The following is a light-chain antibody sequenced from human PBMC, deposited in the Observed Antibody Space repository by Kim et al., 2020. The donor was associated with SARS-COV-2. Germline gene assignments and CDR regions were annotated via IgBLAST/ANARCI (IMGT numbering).Light chain of an antibody. J-gene: IGLJ3*02. V-gene: IGLV4-69*01. CDR2: INSDGSH. Sequence: QPVLTQSPSASASLGASVKLTCTLSSGHSSYAIAWHQQQPEKDPRYLMKINSDGSHSKGDGIPDRFSGSSSGAERYLTISSLQSEDEADYYCQTWGTGIRVFGGGTQLTVL. CDR3: QTWGTGIRV. CDR1: SGHSSYA.